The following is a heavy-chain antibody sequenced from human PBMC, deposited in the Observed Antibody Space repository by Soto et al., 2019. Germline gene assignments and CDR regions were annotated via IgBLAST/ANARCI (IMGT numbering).Heavy chain of an antibody. J-gene: IGHJ3*02. CDR2: ISGSGGST. D-gene: IGHD3-9*01. V-gene: IGHV3-23*01. CDR3: AKDPPVLRYFDWLFPDAFDI. Sequence: GGSLRLSCAASGFTFSSYAMSWVRQAPGKGLEWVSAISGSGGSTYYADSVKGRFTISRDNSKNTLYLQMNSLRAEDTAVYYCAKDPPVLRYFDWLFPDAFDIWGQGTMVTVSS. CDR1: GFTFSSYA.